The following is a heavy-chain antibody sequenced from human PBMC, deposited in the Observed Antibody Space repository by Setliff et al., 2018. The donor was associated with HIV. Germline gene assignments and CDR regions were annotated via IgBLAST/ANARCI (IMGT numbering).Heavy chain of an antibody. J-gene: IGHJ3*01. CDR3: ARTSGDAYNYEGAFDV. CDR2: IIPIFKSA. Sequence: GASVKVSCKVSGDTFNNYGLNWVRQAPGQGLEWMEGIIPIFKSADYAQKFQGRVTITTDESTSTAYMDLSSLKSEDTAIYYCARTSGDAYNYEGAFDVWGQGTLVTVSS. V-gene: IGHV1-69*05. D-gene: IGHD5-12*01. CDR1: GDTFNNYG.